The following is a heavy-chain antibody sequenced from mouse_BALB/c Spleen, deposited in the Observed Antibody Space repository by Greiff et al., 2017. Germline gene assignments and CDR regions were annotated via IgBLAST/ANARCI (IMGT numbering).Heavy chain of an antibody. V-gene: IGHV1-7*01. Sequence: VQLQQSGAELAKPGASVKMSCKASGYTFTSYWMHWVKQRPGQGLEWIGYINPSTGYTEYNQKFKDKATLTADKSSSTAYMQLSSLTSEDSAVYYCARGELTGTGGAMDYWGQGTSVTVSS. CDR1: GYTFTSYW. CDR3: ARGELTGTGGAMDY. J-gene: IGHJ4*01. CDR2: INPSTGYT. D-gene: IGHD4-1*01.